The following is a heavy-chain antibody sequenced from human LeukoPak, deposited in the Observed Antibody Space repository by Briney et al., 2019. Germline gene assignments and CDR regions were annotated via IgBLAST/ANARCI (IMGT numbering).Heavy chain of an antibody. CDR1: GGSISSYF. D-gene: IGHD5-18*01. CDR3: ARDSRIYSDGYWFDP. V-gene: IGHV4-4*07. Sequence: SEPLFLTCTVPGGSISSYFWRWIRQPAGKGLEWIGRIHTSGRTNYNPSFKGRVTMSADKSNSQSSLQLSSVTAADTAVYYCARDSRIYSDGYWFDPWGQGTLVTVSS. CDR2: IHTSGRT. J-gene: IGHJ5*02.